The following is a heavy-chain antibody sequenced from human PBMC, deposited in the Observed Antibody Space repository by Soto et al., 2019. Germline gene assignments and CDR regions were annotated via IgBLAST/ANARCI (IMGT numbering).Heavy chain of an antibody. D-gene: IGHD4-17*01. V-gene: IGHV3-30*18. J-gene: IGHJ4*02. Sequence: QVQLVESGGGVVQPGRSLRLSCAASGFTFSSYGMHWVRQAPGKGLEWVAVISYDGSNKYYADSVTGRFTISRDNSKNTLYLQMNSLRAEDTAVYYCAKDLIGDSAHLDYWGQGTLVTVSS. CDR1: GFTFSSYG. CDR3: AKDLIGDSAHLDY. CDR2: ISYDGSNK.